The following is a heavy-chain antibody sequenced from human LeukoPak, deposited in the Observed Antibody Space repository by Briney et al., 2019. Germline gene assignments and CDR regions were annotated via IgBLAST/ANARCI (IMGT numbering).Heavy chain of an antibody. CDR2: ISSSSSTI. D-gene: IGHD3-10*01. V-gene: IGHV3-48*02. CDR3: ARDGMVRGVIIWDAFDI. CDR1: GFTFSSYS. J-gene: IGHJ3*02. Sequence: GGSLRLSCAASGFTFSSYSMNWVRQAPGEGLEWVSYISSSSSTIYYADSVKGRFTISRDNAKNSLYLQMNSLRDEDTAVYYCARDGMVRGVIIWDAFDIWGQGTMVTVSS.